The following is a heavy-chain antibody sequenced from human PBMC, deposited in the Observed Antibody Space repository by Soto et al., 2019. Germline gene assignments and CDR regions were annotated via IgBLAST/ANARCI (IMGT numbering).Heavy chain of an antibody. V-gene: IGHV1-3*01. D-gene: IGHD4-17*01. CDR1: GYNFDSYS. Sequence: QVRLEQSGTEVKEPGASVKISCKTSGYNFDSYSIHWLRQAPGQRPEYMGRINGGIGNTKYSQNFQDRLTITRDTPASAMYMELSSLRSDDIGVYYCARSSVTIDGLDFWGQGTLVIVSS. CDR2: INGGIGNT. J-gene: IGHJ4*02. CDR3: ARSSVTIDGLDF.